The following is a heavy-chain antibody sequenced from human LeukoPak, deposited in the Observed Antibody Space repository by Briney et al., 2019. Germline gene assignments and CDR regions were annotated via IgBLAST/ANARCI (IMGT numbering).Heavy chain of an antibody. V-gene: IGHV3-23*01. CDR2: ISGSGGST. CDR1: GFTFSSYS. J-gene: IGHJ3*02. CDR3: AKDPNTAPYLDAFDI. D-gene: IGHD5-18*01. Sequence: GGSLRLSCAASGFTFSSYSMNWVRQAPGKGLEWVSAISGSGGSTYYADSVKGRFTISRDNSKNTLYLQMNSLRAEDTAVYYCAKDPNTAPYLDAFDIWGQGTMVTVSS.